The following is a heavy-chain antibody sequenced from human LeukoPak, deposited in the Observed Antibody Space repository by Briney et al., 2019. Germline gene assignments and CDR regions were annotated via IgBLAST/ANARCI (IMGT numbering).Heavy chain of an antibody. CDR1: GFTFSSYA. V-gene: IGHV3-30-3*01. D-gene: IGHD3-10*01. J-gene: IGHJ4*02. CDR3: ARDYYGSGSYSPFAY. Sequence: GGSLRLSCAASGFTFSSYAMHWVRQAPGTGLEWVAVISYDGSNKYYADSVKGRFTISRDNSKNTLYLQMNSLRTEDTAVYYRARDYYGSGSYSPFAYWGQGTLVTVSS. CDR2: ISYDGSNK.